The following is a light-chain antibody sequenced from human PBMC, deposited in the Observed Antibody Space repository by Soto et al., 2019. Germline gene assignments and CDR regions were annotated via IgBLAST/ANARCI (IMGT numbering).Light chain of an antibody. CDR2: KAS. CDR3: QQYDRFPYT. J-gene: IGKJ2*01. Sequence: DIQMTQSPSTLSASVGDTVTITCRASQSLSYWLAWYQQKPGQAPKLLIHKASTLESGVPSRFRGNGSGTEFTLTISSLQPDDFAPFYCQQYDRFPYTFGQGTKLEIK. V-gene: IGKV1-5*03. CDR1: QSLSYW.